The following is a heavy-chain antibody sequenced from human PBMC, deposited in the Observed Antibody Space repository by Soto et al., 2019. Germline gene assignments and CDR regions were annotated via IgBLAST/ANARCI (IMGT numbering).Heavy chain of an antibody. D-gene: IGHD2-15*01. Sequence: GGSLRLSCAASGFTFSSYGMHWVRQAPGKGLEWVAVIWYDGSNKYYADSVKGRFTISRDNSKNTLYLQMNSLRAEDTAVYYCARERDYSAYFDYWGQGTLVTVSS. V-gene: IGHV3-33*01. J-gene: IGHJ4*02. CDR3: ARERDYSAYFDY. CDR1: GFTFSSYG. CDR2: IWYDGSNK.